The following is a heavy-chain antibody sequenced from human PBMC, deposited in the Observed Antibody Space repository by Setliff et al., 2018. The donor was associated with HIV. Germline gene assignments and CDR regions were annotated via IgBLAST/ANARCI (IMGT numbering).Heavy chain of an antibody. D-gene: IGHD6-13*01. CDR1: GGSISGYH. V-gene: IGHV4-4*09. CDR3: ARSPSYRSSWEYYFDY. Sequence: PSETLSLTCTVSGGSISGYHWNWLRQTPGKGLEWIGYIYTSRGTNYNHSLRTRVIISVDTSNQFSLKSSSVTAADAAVYYCARSPSYRSSWEYYFDYWGQGILVTVSS. J-gene: IGHJ4*02. CDR2: IYTSRGT.